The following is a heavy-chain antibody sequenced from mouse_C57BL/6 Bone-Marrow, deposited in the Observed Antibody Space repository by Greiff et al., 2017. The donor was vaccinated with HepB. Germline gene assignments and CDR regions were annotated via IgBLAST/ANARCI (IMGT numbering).Heavy chain of an antibody. J-gene: IGHJ1*03. V-gene: IGHV2-2*01. D-gene: IGHD3-1*01. CDR3: ARKGGRDGWYFDV. CDR1: GFSLTSYG. Sequence: VQGVESGPGLVQPSQSLSITCTVSGFSLTSYGVHWVRQSPGKGLEWLGVIWSGGSTDYNAAFISRLSNSKDNSKSQVFFKMNSLQADDTAIYYCARKGGRDGWYFDVWGTGTTVTVSS. CDR2: IWSGGST.